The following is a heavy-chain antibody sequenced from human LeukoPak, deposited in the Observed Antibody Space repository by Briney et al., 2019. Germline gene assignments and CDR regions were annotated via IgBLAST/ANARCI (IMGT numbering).Heavy chain of an antibody. CDR1: GGSISSYY. D-gene: IGHD3-10*01. CDR3: ARAGDYYGSGSDPHFDY. CDR2: IYYSGST. J-gene: IGHJ4*02. V-gene: IGHV4-59*01. Sequence: SETLSLTCTVSGGSISSYYWSWIRQPPGKGLEWIGYIYYSGSTNYNPSLKSRVTISVDTSKNQFSLKPSSVTAADTAVYYCARAGDYYGSGSDPHFDYWGQGTLVTVSS.